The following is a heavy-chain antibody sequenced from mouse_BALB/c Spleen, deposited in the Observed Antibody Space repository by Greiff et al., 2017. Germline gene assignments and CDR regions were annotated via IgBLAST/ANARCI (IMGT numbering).Heavy chain of an antibody. CDR2: ISSGGSYT. V-gene: IGHV5-6*02. J-gene: IGHJ4*01. D-gene: IGHD3-3*01. CDR3: ARGGTGAMDY. CDR1: GFTFSSYG. Sequence: DVMLVESGGDLVKPGGSLKLSCAASGFTFSSYGMSWVRQTPDKRLEWVATISSGGSYTYYPDSVKGRFTISRDNAKNTLYLQMSSLKSEDTAMYYCARGGTGAMDYWGQGTSVTVSS.